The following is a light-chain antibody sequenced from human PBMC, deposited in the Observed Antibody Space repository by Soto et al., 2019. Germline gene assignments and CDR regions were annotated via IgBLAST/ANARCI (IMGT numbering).Light chain of an antibody. J-gene: IGKJ2*01. V-gene: IGKV1-39*01. CDR2: DAS. CDR1: QGISSY. Sequence: DIQMTQSPSSLSASVGDRVTITCRASQGISSYLVWYQQRQGRAPKLLIYDASSLLSAVPSRFSGTGSGTDFTLTISNLQPEDFATYYCQQSYRTPYTFGQGTKLE. CDR3: QQSYRTPYT.